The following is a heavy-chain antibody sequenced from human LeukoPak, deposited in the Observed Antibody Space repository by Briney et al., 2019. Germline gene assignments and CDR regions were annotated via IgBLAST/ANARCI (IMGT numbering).Heavy chain of an antibody. CDR1: GFTFSSYA. V-gene: IGHV3-30-3*01. CDR3: ARDFAFRWSSLDY. J-gene: IGHJ4*02. CDR2: ISYDGSNK. Sequence: GGSLRLSCAASGFTFSSYAMHWVRQAPGKGLEWVAVISYDGSNKYYADSVKGRFTISRDNSKNTLYLQMNSLRAEDTAVYYCARDFAFRWSSLDYWGQGTLVTVSS. D-gene: IGHD3-10*01.